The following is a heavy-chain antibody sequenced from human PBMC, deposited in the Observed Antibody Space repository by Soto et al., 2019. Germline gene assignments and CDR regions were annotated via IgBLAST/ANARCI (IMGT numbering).Heavy chain of an antibody. V-gene: IGHV4-30-4*01. CDR2: IYYSGST. Sequence: QVQLQESGPGLVKPSQTLSLTCTVSGGSISSGDYYWSWIRQPPGKGLEWIGYIYYSGSTYYNPSLKSRVTISVDTSKSQFSLKLSSVTAADTAVYYCARGIAVAGLYFDLWGRGTLVTVSS. D-gene: IGHD6-19*01. J-gene: IGHJ2*01. CDR1: GGSISSGDYY. CDR3: ARGIAVAGLYFDL.